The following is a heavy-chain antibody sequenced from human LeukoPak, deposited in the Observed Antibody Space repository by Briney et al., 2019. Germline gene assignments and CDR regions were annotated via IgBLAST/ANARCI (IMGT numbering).Heavy chain of an antibody. CDR3: ARIEGGNSVWYFDL. J-gene: IGHJ2*01. CDR1: GFTFSNYG. Sequence: GGSLRLSCAVSGFTFSNYGMNWLRQAPGKGLEWVSFISSGSRSIYYADSVKGRFTISRDNAKNSLYLQMNSLRTEDTAVYYCARIEGGNSVWYFDLWGRGTLVTVSS. V-gene: IGHV3-21*01. CDR2: ISSGSRSI. D-gene: IGHD4-23*01.